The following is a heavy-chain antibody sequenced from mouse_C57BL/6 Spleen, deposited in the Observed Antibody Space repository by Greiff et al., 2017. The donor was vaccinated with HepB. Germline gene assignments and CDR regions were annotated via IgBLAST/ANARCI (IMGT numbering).Heavy chain of an antibody. D-gene: IGHD1-1*01. CDR3: ARDFTTVVAHWYFDV. Sequence: EVHLVESGPGLVKPSQSLSLTCSVTGYSITSGYYWNWIRQFPGNKLEWMGYISYDGSNNYNPSLKNRISITRDTSKNQFFLKLNSVTTEDTATYYCARDFTTVVAHWYFDVWGTGTTVTVSS. V-gene: IGHV3-6*01. J-gene: IGHJ1*03. CDR2: ISYDGSN. CDR1: GYSITSGYY.